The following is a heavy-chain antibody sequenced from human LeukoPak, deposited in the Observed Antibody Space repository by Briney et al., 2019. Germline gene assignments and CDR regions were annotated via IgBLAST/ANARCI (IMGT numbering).Heavy chain of an antibody. CDR2: IVVGSGNT. V-gene: IGHV1-58*02. Sequence: SVKVSCKASGFTFTSSTIQWVRQARGQRLDWIGWIVVGSGNTNYAQKFQERVIITRDMSTTTVYMELSSLRSEDTAVYYCAGTPWFGELTLDYWGQGTLVTVSS. D-gene: IGHD3-10*01. J-gene: IGHJ4*02. CDR1: GFTFTSST. CDR3: AGTPWFGELTLDY.